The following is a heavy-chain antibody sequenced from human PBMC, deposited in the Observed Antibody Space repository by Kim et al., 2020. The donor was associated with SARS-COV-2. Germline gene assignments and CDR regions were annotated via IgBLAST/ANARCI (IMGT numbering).Heavy chain of an antibody. V-gene: IGHV3-11*06. D-gene: IGHD3-22*01. Sequence: GRFTITRNNAKNTLNLQMNSMKDEDTAVYYCARDLYDSSGYYYYYYGMDVWGQGTTVTVSS. CDR3: ARDLYDSSGYYYYYYGMDV. J-gene: IGHJ6*02.